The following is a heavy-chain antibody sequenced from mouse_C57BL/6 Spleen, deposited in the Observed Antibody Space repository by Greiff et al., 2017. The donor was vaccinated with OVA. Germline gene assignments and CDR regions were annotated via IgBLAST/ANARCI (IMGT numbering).Heavy chain of an antibody. CDR1: GYTFTSYW. Sequence: QVNVKQPGAELVKPGASVKLSCKASGYTFTSYWMRWVKQRPGQGLEWIGNINHSNGGTNYNEKLKGKVTLTVDNSSSTTYMQLSSLTSEDSAVYYCARGHDGYYRYAMDYWGQGTSVTVSS. CDR2: INHSNGGT. V-gene: IGHV1-53*01. D-gene: IGHD2-3*01. J-gene: IGHJ4*01. CDR3: ARGHDGYYRYAMDY.